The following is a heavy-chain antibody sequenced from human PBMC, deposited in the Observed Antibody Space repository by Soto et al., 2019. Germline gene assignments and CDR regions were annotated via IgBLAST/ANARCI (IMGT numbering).Heavy chain of an antibody. CDR2: INHSGST. Sequence: SETLYLACAVYGGSFSGYYWSWIRQPPGKGLEWIGEINHSGSTNYNPSLKSRVTISVDTSKNQFSLKLSSVTAAGTAVYYCARDSVIQLWSNYYYYYGMDVWGQGTTVTVSS. D-gene: IGHD5-18*01. V-gene: IGHV4-34*01. CDR3: ARDSVIQLWSNYYYYYGMDV. CDR1: GGSFSGYY. J-gene: IGHJ6*02.